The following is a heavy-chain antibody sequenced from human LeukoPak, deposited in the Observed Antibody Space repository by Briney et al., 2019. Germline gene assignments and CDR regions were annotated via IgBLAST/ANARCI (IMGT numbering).Heavy chain of an antibody. CDR2: IIPIFGTA. J-gene: IGHJ4*02. V-gene: IGHV1-69*13. D-gene: IGHD2-15*01. Sequence: SVKVSCKASGYTFTNYGISWVRQAPGQGLEWMGGIIPIFGTANYAQKFQGRVTITADESTSTAYMELSSLRSEDTAVYYCARGSALLALSFDYWGQGTLVTVSS. CDR3: ARGSALLALSFDY. CDR1: GYTFTNYG.